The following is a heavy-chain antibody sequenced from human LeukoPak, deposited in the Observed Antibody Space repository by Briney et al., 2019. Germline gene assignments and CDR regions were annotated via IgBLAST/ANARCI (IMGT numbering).Heavy chain of an antibody. CDR3: AKEGIDSSGFRSGGPDY. D-gene: IGHD6-19*01. J-gene: IGHJ4*02. Sequence: QPGGSLRLSCAPCGFTLSNYDVRWVREAPGKGGEWVCSISGSAGTTYYADSVIGRFTISRDNSNNTLYLQMNSLRLEDTALYYCAKEGIDSSGFRSGGPDYWGQGTLVTVSS. CDR1: GFTLSNYD. V-gene: IGHV3-23*01. CDR2: ISGSAGTT.